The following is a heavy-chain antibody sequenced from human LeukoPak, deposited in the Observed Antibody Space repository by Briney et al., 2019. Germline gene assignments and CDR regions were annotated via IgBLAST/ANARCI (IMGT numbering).Heavy chain of an antibody. Sequence: PGGSLRLSCAASGFTFSTYWMSWVRQAPGKGLEWVANIKQDGSEKYYVDSVKGRFTISRGNAKNSLYLQMNSLRAEDTAVYYCARYCSGGACYLGEFYFDYWGHGTLVTVSS. J-gene: IGHJ4*01. CDR1: GFTFSTYW. CDR3: ARYCSGGACYLGEFYFDY. V-gene: IGHV3-7*01. D-gene: IGHD2-15*01. CDR2: IKQDGSEK.